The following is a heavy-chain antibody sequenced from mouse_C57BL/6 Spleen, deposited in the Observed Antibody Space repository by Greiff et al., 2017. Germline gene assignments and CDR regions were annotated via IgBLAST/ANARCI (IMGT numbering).Heavy chain of an antibody. CDR2: IDPENGDT. CDR3: TTPTVVARGFDY. D-gene: IGHD1-1*01. V-gene: IGHV14-4*01. Sequence: EVQLHQSGAELVRPGASVKLSCTASGFNIKDDYMHWVKQRPEQGLEWIGWIDPENGDTEYASKFQGKATITADTSSNTAYLQLSSLTSEDTAVYYCTTPTVVARGFDYWGQGTTRTVSS. J-gene: IGHJ2*01. CDR1: GFNIKDDY.